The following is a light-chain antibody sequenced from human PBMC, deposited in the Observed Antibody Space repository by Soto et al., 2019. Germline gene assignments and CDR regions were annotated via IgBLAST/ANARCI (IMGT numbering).Light chain of an antibody. V-gene: IGKV3-15*01. Sequence: EIVVTQSPSTLSVSPGERATLSCRASQSVSSNLAWYQQKPGKAPRLLIYGASTMPSGIPARFSGSGSGTEFTLTISSLQSEDFAVYYCQQYNNSPYTFGQGTKLEIK. J-gene: IGKJ2*01. CDR2: GAS. CDR3: QQYNNSPYT. CDR1: QSVSSN.